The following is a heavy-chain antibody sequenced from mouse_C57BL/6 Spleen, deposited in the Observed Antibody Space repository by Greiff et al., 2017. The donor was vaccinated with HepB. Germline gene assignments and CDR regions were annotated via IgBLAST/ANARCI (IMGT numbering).Heavy chain of an antibody. D-gene: IGHD1-1*01. CDR3: ATLYGSSGFDY. Sequence: EVKLMESGGDLVKPGGSLKLSCAASGFTFSSYGMSWVRQTPDKRLEWVATISSGGSYTYYPDSVKGRFTISRDNAKNTLYLQMSSLKSEDTAMYYCATLYGSSGFDYWGQGTTLTVSS. J-gene: IGHJ2*01. CDR2: ISSGGSYT. CDR1: GFTFSSYG. V-gene: IGHV5-6*01.